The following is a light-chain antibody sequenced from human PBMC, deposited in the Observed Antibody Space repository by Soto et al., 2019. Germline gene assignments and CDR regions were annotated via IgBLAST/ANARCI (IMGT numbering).Light chain of an antibody. CDR1: QSISSY. CDR3: QQSYSTPLT. Sequence: DIQMTQSPSSLSASVGDRVTIPSRASQSISSYLNWYQQKTGKAPKLLIYAASSLPSGVPSRFSGSGSGTDFTLTISSLQPEDFETYYCQQSYSTPLTFGGGTKVDIK. CDR2: AAS. J-gene: IGKJ4*01. V-gene: IGKV1-39*01.